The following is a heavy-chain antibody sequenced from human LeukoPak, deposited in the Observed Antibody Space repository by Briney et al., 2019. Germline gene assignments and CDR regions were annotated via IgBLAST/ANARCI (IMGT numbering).Heavy chain of an antibody. J-gene: IGHJ4*02. D-gene: IGHD5-18*01. Sequence: PGGSLRLSCAASGFTFSSYGMHWVRQAPGKGLEWVAVIWYDGSNKYYADSVKGRFTISRDNSKNTLYLQMNSLRAEDTAVYYCARDMVGYSYGYPDYWGQGTLVTVSS. CDR1: GFTFSSYG. CDR3: ARDMVGYSYGYPDY. CDR2: IWYDGSNK. V-gene: IGHV3-33*01.